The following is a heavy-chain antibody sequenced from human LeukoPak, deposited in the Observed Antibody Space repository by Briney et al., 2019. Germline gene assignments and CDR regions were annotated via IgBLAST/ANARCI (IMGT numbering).Heavy chain of an antibody. CDR3: VRDFSTVTTAYLHH. CDR2: ISSSSRHI. CDR1: GFTFSGYS. J-gene: IGHJ1*01. D-gene: IGHD4-17*01. V-gene: IGHV3-21*04. Sequence: PGGSLRLSCAASGFTFSGYSMNWVRQAPGKGLEWVSSISSSSRHIYYADSVKGRFTIFRDDAKNSLFLQMDSLRVEDTAMYYCVRDFSTVTTAYLHHWGQGTLVTVSS.